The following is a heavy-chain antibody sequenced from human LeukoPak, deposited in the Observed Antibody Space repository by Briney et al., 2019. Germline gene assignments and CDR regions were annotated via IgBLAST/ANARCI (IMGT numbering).Heavy chain of an antibody. CDR1: AYTFTGYY. CDR2: INPNSGGT. J-gene: IGHJ5*02. CDR3: ARDSWLGTPSGSYQP. D-gene: IGHD1-26*01. Sequence: ASVKVSCKASAYTFTGYYMHWVRQAPGQRLEWMGWINPNSGGTNYAQKFQGRVTMTRDTSISTAYMELSRLRSDDTAVYYCARDSWLGTPSGSYQPGGQGTLVTVSS. V-gene: IGHV1-2*02.